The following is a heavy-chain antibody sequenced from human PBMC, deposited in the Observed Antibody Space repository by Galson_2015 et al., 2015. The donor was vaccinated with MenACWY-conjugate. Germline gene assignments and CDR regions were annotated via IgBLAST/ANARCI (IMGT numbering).Heavy chain of an antibody. CDR3: AKDVYMDV. CDR2: ISDSGAAT. Sequence: SLRLSCAVSGFTFRQYAMSWVRQAPGTGLEWVAIISDSGAATHYIDSVKGRFTISRDNSKNTLCLQMSRLRAEDTALYYCAKDVYMDVWGKGTTVSVSS. CDR1: GFTFRQYA. J-gene: IGHJ6*03. V-gene: IGHV3-23*01.